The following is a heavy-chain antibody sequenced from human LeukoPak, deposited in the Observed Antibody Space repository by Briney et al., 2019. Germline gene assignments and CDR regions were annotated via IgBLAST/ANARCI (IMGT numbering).Heavy chain of an antibody. Sequence: ASVKVSCKASGYTFTSYYMHWVRQAPGQGLEWMGIINPSGGSTNYAQKFQGRVTMTRDTSTSTVYMELSSLRSEDTAVYYCARDSAYGSGSTHFDYWGQGTLVTVSS. CDR1: GYTFTSYY. V-gene: IGHV1-46*01. D-gene: IGHD3-10*01. CDR2: INPSGGST. CDR3: ARDSAYGSGSTHFDY. J-gene: IGHJ4*02.